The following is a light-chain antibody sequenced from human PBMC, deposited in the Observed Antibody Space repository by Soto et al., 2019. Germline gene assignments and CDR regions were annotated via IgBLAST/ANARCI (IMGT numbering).Light chain of an antibody. J-gene: IGKJ1*01. CDR1: QSVSSNY. V-gene: IGKV3-20*01. CDR2: GAS. CDR3: QQYGSLSWT. Sequence: PGERATLSCRASQSVSSNYLAWYQQKPGQAPRLLNYGASTRATGIPDRFSGSGSGTDFTLTISRLEPEDFAVYYCQQYGSLSWTFGQGTNVEIK.